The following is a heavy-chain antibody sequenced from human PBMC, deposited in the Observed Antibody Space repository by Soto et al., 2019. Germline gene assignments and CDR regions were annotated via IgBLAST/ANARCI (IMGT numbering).Heavy chain of an antibody. CDR3: ARGVFTIYNAIDV. V-gene: IGHV2-5*01. CDR1: GFSLTTSGVA. J-gene: IGHJ6*02. CDR2: IYWNDDK. D-gene: IGHD2-8*02. Sequence: QITLKESGPTLVKPTQTLTLTCTFSGFSLTTSGVAVGWIRQSPGKALEWLALIYWNDDKRYSPSLNNRLTICKDTSKNQVVLTMTHMDPENTATYYCARGVFTIYNAIDVWGQGTTVTVSS.